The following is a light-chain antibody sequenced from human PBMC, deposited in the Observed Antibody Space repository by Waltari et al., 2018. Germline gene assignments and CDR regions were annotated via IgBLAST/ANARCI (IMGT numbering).Light chain of an antibody. CDR1: VLPKEY. J-gene: IGLJ3*02. V-gene: IGLV3-25*03. CDR2: KDS. Sequence: SYDLTQTPSVSVSPGQTARITCSGNVLPKEYAYWYQQKPGQAPLLVLYKDSERPSEIPERFSGSSSGTTATLTISGVLPEDEADYYCQSTDNSATYVVFGGGTKLTVL. CDR3: QSTDNSATYVV.